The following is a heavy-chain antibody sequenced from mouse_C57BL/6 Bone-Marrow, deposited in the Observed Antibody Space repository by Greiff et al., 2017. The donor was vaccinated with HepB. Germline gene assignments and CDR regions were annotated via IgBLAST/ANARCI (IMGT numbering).Heavy chain of an antibody. CDR1: GYTFTDYY. CDR2: INPYNGGT. Sequence: VQLQQSGPVLVKPGASVKMSCKASGYTFTDYYMNWVKQSHGKSLEWIGVINPYNGGTSYNQKFKGKATLTVDKSSSTAYMELNSLTSEDSAVYYCARSGYDGYYVLDYWGQGTTLTVSS. CDR3: ARSGYDGYYVLDY. V-gene: IGHV1-19*01. J-gene: IGHJ2*01. D-gene: IGHD2-3*01.